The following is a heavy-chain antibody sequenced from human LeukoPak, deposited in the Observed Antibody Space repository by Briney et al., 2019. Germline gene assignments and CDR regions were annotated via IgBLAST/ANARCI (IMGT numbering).Heavy chain of an antibody. CDR1: GGSISSYY. J-gene: IGHJ4*02. V-gene: IGHV4-59*12. CDR3: AREIYYYDSSGYYLFDY. CDR2: MFYSGST. D-gene: IGHD3-22*01. Sequence: SETLSLTCTASGGSISSYYWSWIRQPPGKGLEWIGYMFYSGSTNYNPSLKSRVTISLDTSNNQFSMKLSSVTAADTAVYYCAREIYYYDSSGYYLFDYWGQGTLVTVSS.